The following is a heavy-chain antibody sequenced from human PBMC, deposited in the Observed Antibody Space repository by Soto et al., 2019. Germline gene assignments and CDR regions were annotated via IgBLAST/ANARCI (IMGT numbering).Heavy chain of an antibody. CDR3: AKPRTYLSNSWSH. J-gene: IGHJ4*02. CDR2: ISGSGGST. D-gene: IGHD6-13*01. CDR1: GFTFSSCA. V-gene: IGHV3-23*01. Sequence: AGSLRLSWAACGFTFSSCAMSCVRQAPGKGLEWVSAISGSGGSTYYADSVKGRFTISRDNSKNTLYLQMNSLRAEDTAVYYCAKPRTYLSNSWSHWGQGTLVTVSS.